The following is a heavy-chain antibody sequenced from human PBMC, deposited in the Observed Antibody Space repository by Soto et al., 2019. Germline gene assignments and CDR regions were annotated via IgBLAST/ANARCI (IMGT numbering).Heavy chain of an antibody. CDR3: ARDAPDDSSSTAYYYYGMGV. V-gene: IGHV3-11*06. J-gene: IGHJ6*02. Sequence: GGSPRLSCAASGFTFSDYYMSWIRQAPGKGLEWVSYISSSSVYTNYADSVRGRFTISRDNAKNSLYLQMNSLRAEDTGVYYCARDAPDDSSSTAYYYYGMGVWGRGTTVTVSS. CDR1: GFTFSDYY. CDR2: ISSSSVYT. D-gene: IGHD6-6*01.